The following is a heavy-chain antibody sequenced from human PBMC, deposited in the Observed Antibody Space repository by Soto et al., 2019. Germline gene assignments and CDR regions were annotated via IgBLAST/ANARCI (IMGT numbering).Heavy chain of an antibody. D-gene: IGHD2-15*01. V-gene: IGHV3-53*04. CDR1: GFTVSSNY. CDR3: ASHEDIVVGVGAFDI. J-gene: IGHJ3*02. Sequence: EMQMVESGGGLVQPGGSLRLSCAASGFTVSSNYMSWVRQAPGKGLEWVSVIYSGGSTYYADSVKGRFTISRHNSKNTLYLQMNSLRAEDTAVYYCASHEDIVVGVGAFDIWGQGTMVTVSS. CDR2: IYSGGST.